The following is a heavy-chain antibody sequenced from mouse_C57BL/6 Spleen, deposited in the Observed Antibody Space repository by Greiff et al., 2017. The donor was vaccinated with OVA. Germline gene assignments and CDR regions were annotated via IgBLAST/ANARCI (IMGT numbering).Heavy chain of an antibody. Sequence: EVMLVESGGGLVKPGGSLKLSCAASGFTFSSYAMSWVRQTPEKRLAWVATISDGGSYTYYPDNVKGRFTISRDNAKNNLYLQMSHRKSEDTAMYYCARDDNSTWFADWGQGTLVTVSA. D-gene: IGHD1-3*01. CDR2: ISDGGSYT. CDR1: GFTFSSYA. V-gene: IGHV5-4*01. CDR3: ARDDNSTWFAD. J-gene: IGHJ3*01.